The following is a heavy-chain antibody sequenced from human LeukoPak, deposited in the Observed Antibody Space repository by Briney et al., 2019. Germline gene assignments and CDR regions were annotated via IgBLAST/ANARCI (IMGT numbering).Heavy chain of an antibody. CDR1: GFTFSSYG. D-gene: IGHD6-13*01. Sequence: GRSQRLSCAASGFTFSSYGMDWVRQAPGKGLEWVAVISYDGSNKYYADSVKGRFTISRDNSKNTLYLQMNSLRAEDTAVYYCAKDPGYSSSWYYFDYWGQGTLVTVSS. CDR3: AKDPGYSSSWYYFDY. V-gene: IGHV3-30*18. J-gene: IGHJ4*02. CDR2: ISYDGSNK.